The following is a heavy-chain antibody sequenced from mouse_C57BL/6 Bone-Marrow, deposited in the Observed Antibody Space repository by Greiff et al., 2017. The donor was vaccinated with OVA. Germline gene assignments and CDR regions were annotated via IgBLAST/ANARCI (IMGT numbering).Heavy chain of an antibody. CDR3: ARRLWYYLDY. Sequence: QVQLKQPGAELVKPGASVKMSCKASGYTFTSYWITWVKQRPGQGLEWIGDIYPGSGSTNYNEKFKSKATLTVDKSSSTAYMQLSSLTSEDAAVYYCARRLWYYLDYWGQGTTLTVSS. D-gene: IGHD6-1*01. CDR2: IYPGSGST. J-gene: IGHJ2*01. V-gene: IGHV1-55*01. CDR1: GYTFTSYW.